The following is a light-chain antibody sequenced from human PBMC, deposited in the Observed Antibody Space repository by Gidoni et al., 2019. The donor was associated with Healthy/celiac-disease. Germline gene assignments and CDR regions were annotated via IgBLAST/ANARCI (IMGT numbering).Light chain of an antibody. CDR2: GKN. J-gene: IGLJ1*01. CDR3: NSRDSSGSLLYV. Sequence: SSELTQDPAVSVALGQTVRITCQGDSLRSYYASWYQQKPGQAPVLVIYGKNNRPSGIPDRFSGSSSGNTASLTITGAQAEDEADYYCNSRDSSGSLLYVFGTGTKVTVL. V-gene: IGLV3-19*01. CDR1: SLRSYY.